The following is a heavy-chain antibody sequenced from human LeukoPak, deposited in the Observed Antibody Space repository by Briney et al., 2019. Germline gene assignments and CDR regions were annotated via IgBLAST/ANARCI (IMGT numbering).Heavy chain of an antibody. V-gene: IGHV3-7*03. J-gene: IGHJ4*02. CDR1: GFTFSSYW. CDR2: INHNGNVN. Sequence: GGSLRLSCAASGFTFSSYWMNWARQAPGKGLEWVASINHNGNVNYYVDSVKGRFTISRDNAKNSLYLQMSNLRAEDTAVYYCARDQSTYYDSSGYSDYWGQGTLVTVSS. D-gene: IGHD3-22*01. CDR3: ARDQSTYYDSSGYSDY.